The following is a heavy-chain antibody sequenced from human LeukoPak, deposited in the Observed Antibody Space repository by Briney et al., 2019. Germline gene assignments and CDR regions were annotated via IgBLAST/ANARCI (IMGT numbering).Heavy chain of an antibody. V-gene: IGHV3-48*03. D-gene: IGHD3-22*01. Sequence: GGSLRLSCAASGFTFSSYEMNWVRQAPGKGLEWVSYISSSGSTIYYADSVKGRFTISRDNAKNSLYLQMNSLRAEDTALYYCARAFGNYYDSSGYWSYYYYMDVWGKGTTVTVSS. J-gene: IGHJ6*03. CDR3: ARAFGNYYDSSGYWSYYYYMDV. CDR1: GFTFSSYE. CDR2: ISSSGSTI.